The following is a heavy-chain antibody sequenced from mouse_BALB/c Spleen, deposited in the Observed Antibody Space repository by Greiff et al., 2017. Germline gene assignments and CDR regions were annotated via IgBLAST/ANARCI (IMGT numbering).Heavy chain of an antibody. CDR2: INPGSGGT. J-gene: IGHJ3*01. V-gene: IGHV1-54*01. CDR1: GYAFTNYL. CDR3: ARFYYDYDEGFAY. D-gene: IGHD2-4*01. Sequence: QVQLQQSGAELVRPGTSVKVSCKASGYAFTNYLIEWVKQRPGQGLEWIGVINPGSGGTNYNEKFKGKATLTADKSSSTAYMQLSSLTSDDSAVYFCARFYYDYDEGFAYWGQGTLVTVS.